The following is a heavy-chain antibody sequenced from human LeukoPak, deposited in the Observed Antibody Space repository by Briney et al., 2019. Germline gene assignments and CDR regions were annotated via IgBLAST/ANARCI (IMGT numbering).Heavy chain of an antibody. V-gene: IGHV1-8*01. CDR3: ARGRGITFGGVKRWFDP. CDR2: MNPNSGNT. D-gene: IGHD3-16*01. Sequence: ASVKVSCKASGYTFTSYDINWVRQATGQGLEWMGWMNPNSGNTGYAQKFQGRVTMTRNTSISTAYMGLSSLRSEDTAVYYCARGRGITFGGVKRWFDPWGQGTLVTVSS. CDR1: GYTFTSYD. J-gene: IGHJ5*02.